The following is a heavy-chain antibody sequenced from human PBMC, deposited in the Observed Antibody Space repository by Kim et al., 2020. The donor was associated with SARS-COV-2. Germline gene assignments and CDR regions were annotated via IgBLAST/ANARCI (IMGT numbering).Heavy chain of an antibody. Sequence: SVKVSCKASGGTFSSYAISWVRQAPGQGLEWMGRIIPILGIANYAQKFQGRVTITADKSTSTAYMELSSLRSEDTAVYYCARVINCSGGSCYGAGMDVWGQGTTVTVSS. D-gene: IGHD2-15*01. CDR1: GGTFSSYA. CDR3: ARVINCSGGSCYGAGMDV. J-gene: IGHJ6*02. CDR2: IIPILGIA. V-gene: IGHV1-69*04.